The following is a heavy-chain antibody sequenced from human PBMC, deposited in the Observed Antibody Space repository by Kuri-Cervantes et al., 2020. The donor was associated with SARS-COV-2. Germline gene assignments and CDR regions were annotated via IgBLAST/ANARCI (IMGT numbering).Heavy chain of an antibody. CDR2: IYYSGST. CDR1: GGSISSSSYY. J-gene: IGHJ4*02. V-gene: IGHV4-39*01. D-gene: IGHD6-19*01. Sequence: GSLRLSCTVSGGSISSSSYYWGWIRQPPGKGLEWIGSIYYSGSTYYNPSLKSRVTISVDTSKNQFSLKRGSVTAADTAVYYCARHARGWYRDDYWGQGTLVTVSS. CDR3: ARHARGWYRDDY.